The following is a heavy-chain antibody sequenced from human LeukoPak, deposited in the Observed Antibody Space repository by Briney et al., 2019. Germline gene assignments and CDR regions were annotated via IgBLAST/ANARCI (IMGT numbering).Heavy chain of an antibody. CDR1: GGSISSYY. D-gene: IGHD1-26*01. Sequence: SETLSLTCTVSGGSISSYYWSWIRQPPGKGLEWIGYIYYSGSTNYNPSLKGRVTISVDTSKNQFSLKLSSVTAADTAVYYCARHRWEATGGMDVWGQGTTVTVSS. CDR3: ARHRWEATGGMDV. J-gene: IGHJ6*02. V-gene: IGHV4-59*08. CDR2: IYYSGST.